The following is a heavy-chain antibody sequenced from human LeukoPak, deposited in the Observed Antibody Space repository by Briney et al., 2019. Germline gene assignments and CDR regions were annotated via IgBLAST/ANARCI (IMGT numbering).Heavy chain of an antibody. CDR3: AKGVSRGVDPTGLEY. Sequence: GGSLRLSCAASGFTFSSYAMHWVRQAPGKGPEWVAVISYDGSDRYYVNLVKGRFTISRDNSTNPLFLQTNSMRPEDTAVYYCAKGVSRGVDPTGLEYWGQGTLVTVSS. D-gene: IGHD1-1*01. CDR1: GFTFSSYA. CDR2: ISYDGSDR. V-gene: IGHV3-30*04. J-gene: IGHJ4*02.